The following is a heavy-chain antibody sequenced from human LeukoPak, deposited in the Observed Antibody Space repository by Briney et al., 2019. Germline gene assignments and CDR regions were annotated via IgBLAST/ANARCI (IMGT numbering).Heavy chain of an antibody. J-gene: IGHJ4*02. CDR3: ARESIDADSSPVVFS. CDR2: IYTSGST. D-gene: IGHD6-13*01. Sequence: PSETLSLTCTVSGGSISSGSYYWSWIRQPAGKGLEWIGRIYTSGSTNYNPSLKSRVTMSVDTSKNQFSLKLSSVTAADTAVYYCARESIDADSSPVVFSWGQGTLVTVSS. V-gene: IGHV4-61*02. CDR1: GGSISSGSYY.